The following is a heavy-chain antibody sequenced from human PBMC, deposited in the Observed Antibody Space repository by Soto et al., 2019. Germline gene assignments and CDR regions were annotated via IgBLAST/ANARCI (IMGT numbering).Heavy chain of an antibody. V-gene: IGHV3-23*01. CDR2: ISGSDGKT. CDR3: ARWSYLDY. Sequence: PGGSLRLSCAASGFSFGSYALILVRQAPGKGLEWVSTISGSDGKTFYADSVKGRFSISRDTSQSTLYLQMNSLRADDTAMYYCARWSYLDYWGQGTRVTVSS. CDR1: GFSFGSYA. J-gene: IGHJ4*02. D-gene: IGHD3-3*01.